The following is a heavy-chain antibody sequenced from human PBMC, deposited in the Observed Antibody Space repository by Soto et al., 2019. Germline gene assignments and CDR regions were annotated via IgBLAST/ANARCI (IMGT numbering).Heavy chain of an antibody. CDR1: GFTFSSYA. V-gene: IGHV3-23*01. J-gene: IGHJ6*03. Sequence: PGGSLRLSCAASGFTFSSYAMSWVRQAPGKGLEWVSAISGSGGSTYYADSVKGRFTISRGNSKNTLYLQMNSLRAEDTAVYYCAKVGPPYYDFWSGLYYYYMDVWGKGTTVTVSS. CDR3: AKVGPPYYDFWSGLYYYYMDV. CDR2: ISGSGGST. D-gene: IGHD3-3*01.